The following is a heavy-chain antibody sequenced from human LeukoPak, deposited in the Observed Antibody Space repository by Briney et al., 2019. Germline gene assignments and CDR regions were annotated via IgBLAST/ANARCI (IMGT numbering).Heavy chain of an antibody. J-gene: IGHJ4*02. Sequence: PGGSLRLSCTASGFTFGDYAMSWVRQAPGKGLEWVGFIRSKAYGGTTEYAASVKGRFTISRGDSKSIAYLQMNSLKTEDTAVYYCTRSTKGSRDGYNFWGQGTLVTVSS. CDR3: TRSTKGSRDGYNF. CDR1: GFTFGDYA. V-gene: IGHV3-49*04. CDR2: IRSKAYGGTT. D-gene: IGHD5-24*01.